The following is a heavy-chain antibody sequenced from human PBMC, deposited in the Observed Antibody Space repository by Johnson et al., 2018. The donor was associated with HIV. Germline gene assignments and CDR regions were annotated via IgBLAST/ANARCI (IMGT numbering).Heavy chain of an antibody. CDR2: ISSGGNTI. CDR3: ARAYNDAFDI. CDR1: GFTFSDYY. Sequence: QVQLVESGGGLVKPGGSLRLFCAASGFTFSDYYMNWIRQTPGKGLEWVSYISSGGNTIYYADSVKGRFTISRDNAKNSLYLQMNSLRAEDTAVFYCARAYNDAFDIWGQGTMVTVSS. J-gene: IGHJ3*02. D-gene: IGHD5-24*01. V-gene: IGHV3-11*04.